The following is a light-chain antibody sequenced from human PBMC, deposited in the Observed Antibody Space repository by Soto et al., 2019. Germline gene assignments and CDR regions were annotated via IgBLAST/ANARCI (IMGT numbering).Light chain of an antibody. Sequence: EIVLTQSPGTLSLSPGERATLSCRASQSVSNNYLAWYQQKLGQAPRLLIYDASRRATGIPARFSGSGSGTEFTLTISSLQSDDFAVYYCQHYNNWPWTVGQGTKVDIK. CDR1: QSVSNN. CDR3: QHYNNWPWT. V-gene: IGKV3-15*01. CDR2: DAS. J-gene: IGKJ1*01.